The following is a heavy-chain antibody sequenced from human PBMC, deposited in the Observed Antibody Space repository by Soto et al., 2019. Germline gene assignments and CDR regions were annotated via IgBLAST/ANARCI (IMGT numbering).Heavy chain of an antibody. CDR2: ISHLETT. D-gene: IGHD5-12*01. Sequence: SETLSLTCSVSGVTMSYGGYSWSWIRQSPGKGLEWLGYISHLETTYYNPSFKSRLSLSIDMSKNQFSLKVTSMTAADTAVYYCARERREKIHDGYDIDYWGQGTLVTVSS. CDR3: ARERREKIHDGYDIDY. CDR1: GVTMSYGGYS. V-gene: IGHV4-30-2*06. J-gene: IGHJ4*02.